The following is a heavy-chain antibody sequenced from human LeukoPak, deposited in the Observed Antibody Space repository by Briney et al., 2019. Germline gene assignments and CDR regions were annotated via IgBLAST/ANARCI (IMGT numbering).Heavy chain of an antibody. CDR3: ARSPDILTGENFDF. Sequence: ASVKVSCKASGYTFTGYYMHWVRQAPGQGLEWMGWINLNSGGTNDAQKFQDRVTMTRDTSISTAYMELSRLRSGDTAVYYCARSPDILTGENFDFWGQRTLVTVSS. D-gene: IGHD3-9*01. J-gene: IGHJ4*02. CDR1: GYTFTGYY. CDR2: INLNSGGT. V-gene: IGHV1-2*02.